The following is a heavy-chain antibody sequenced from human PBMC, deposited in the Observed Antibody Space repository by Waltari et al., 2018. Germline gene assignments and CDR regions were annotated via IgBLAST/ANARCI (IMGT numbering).Heavy chain of an antibody. V-gene: IGHV1-2*06. J-gene: IGHJ5*02. CDR2: INPNGGGT. CDR3: ARQLVDNWFDP. CDR1: GYTFTGYY. Sequence: QVQLVQSGAEVKKPGASVKVSCKASGYTFTGYYMHWVRQAPGQGLEWMGRINPNGGGTNYAQKFQGRVTMTRDTSISTAYMELSRLRSDDTAVYYCARQLVDNWFDPWGQGTLVTVSS. D-gene: IGHD6-6*01.